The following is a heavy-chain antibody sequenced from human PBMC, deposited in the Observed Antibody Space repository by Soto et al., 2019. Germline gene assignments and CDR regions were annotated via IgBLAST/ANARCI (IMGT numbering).Heavy chain of an antibody. CDR2: LDPGNGNT. J-gene: IGHJ2*01. CDR3: ARDQGIPYCGGDCYSVWYVDL. V-gene: IGHV1-3*01. CDR1: GYTFTNCA. Sequence: QVQLVQSGAEVKEPGASVKVSCRASGYTFTNCALHWVRQAPGQRLERMRWLDPGNGNTKYPQKFQGRVTNTRDTSASTAYMFLSSLRSEDTAVYYCARDQGIPYCGGDCYSVWYVDLWGRGTLVTVSS. D-gene: IGHD2-21*01.